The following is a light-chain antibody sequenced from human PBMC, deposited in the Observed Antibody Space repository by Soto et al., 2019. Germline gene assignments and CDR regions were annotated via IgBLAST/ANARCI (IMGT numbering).Light chain of an antibody. CDR2: GAS. Sequence: EIVMTQSPATLSVSPGERATLSCRSSQSVSSNLAWYQQKPGQAPRLLIYGASTRATGFPARFSGSASGTEFTLTISSLHSEDFAVYYCQPYDNWPFTFGPGTKVDIK. CDR1: QSVSSN. CDR3: QPYDNWPFT. J-gene: IGKJ3*01. V-gene: IGKV3-15*01.